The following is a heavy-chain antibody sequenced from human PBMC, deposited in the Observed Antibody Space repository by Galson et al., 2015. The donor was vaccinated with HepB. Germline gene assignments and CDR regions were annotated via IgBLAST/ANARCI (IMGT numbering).Heavy chain of an antibody. V-gene: IGHV1-18*01. CDR1: GHTFTSYG. Sequence: SVKVSCKASGHTFTSYGISWVRQAPGQGLEWMGWISAYNGNTNYAQKLQGRVTMTTDTSTSTAYMELRSLRSDDTAVYYCARDAYSSYNWNGQDAFDIWGQGTMVTVSS. CDR2: ISAYNGNT. CDR3: ARDAYSSYNWNGQDAFDI. D-gene: IGHD1-1*01. J-gene: IGHJ3*02.